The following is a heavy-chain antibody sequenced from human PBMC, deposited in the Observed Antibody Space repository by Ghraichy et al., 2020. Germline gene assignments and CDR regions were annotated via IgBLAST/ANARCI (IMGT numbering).Heavy chain of an antibody. V-gene: IGHV3-21*01. CDR2: ISSSSSYI. Sequence: GGSLRLSCAASGFTFSSYSMNWVRQAPGKGLEWVSSISSSSSYIYYADSVKGRFTISRDNAKNSLYLQMNSLRAEDTAVYYCARVRHSSPDAFDIWGQGTMVTVSS. D-gene: IGHD6-19*01. CDR1: GFTFSSYS. CDR3: ARVRHSSPDAFDI. J-gene: IGHJ3*02.